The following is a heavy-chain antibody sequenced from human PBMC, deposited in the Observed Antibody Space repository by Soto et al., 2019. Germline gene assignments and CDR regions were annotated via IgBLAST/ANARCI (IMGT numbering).Heavy chain of an antibody. D-gene: IGHD6-13*01. J-gene: IGHJ4*02. Sequence: WGSLRLSCAASGFTFSSYAMSWVRQAPGKGLEWVSAISGSGGSTYYADSVKGRFTISRDNSKNTLYLQMNSLRAEDTAVYYCAKDPVQYSSSWYDGIHFDYWGQGTLVTVSS. CDR2: ISGSGGST. V-gene: IGHV3-23*01. CDR3: AKDPVQYSSSWYDGIHFDY. CDR1: GFTFSSYA.